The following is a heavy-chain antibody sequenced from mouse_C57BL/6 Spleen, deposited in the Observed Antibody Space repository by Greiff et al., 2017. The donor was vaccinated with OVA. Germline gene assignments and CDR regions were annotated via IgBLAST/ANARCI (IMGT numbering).Heavy chain of an antibody. CDR2: IYPGDGDT. CDR3: ARLGPYYYGSSYWYFEV. D-gene: IGHD1-1*01. J-gene: IGHJ1*03. Sequence: VQLQQSGPELVKPGASVKISCKASGYAFSSSWMNWVKQRPGKGLEWIGRIYPGDGDTNYNGKFKGKATLTADKSSSTAYMQLSSLTSEDSAVYFCARLGPYYYGSSYWYFEVWGTGTTVTVSS. CDR1: GYAFSSSW. V-gene: IGHV1-82*01.